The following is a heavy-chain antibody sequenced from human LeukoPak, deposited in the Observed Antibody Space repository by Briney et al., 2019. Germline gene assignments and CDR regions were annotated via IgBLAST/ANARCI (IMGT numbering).Heavy chain of an antibody. CDR2: ISSSGSTI. D-gene: IGHD3-22*01. CDR1: GFTFTTYA. CDR3: ARDSPSTFYDSSGYPDAFDI. V-gene: IGHV3-48*04. Sequence: GGSLRLSCAASGFTFTTYAVSWVRQAPGKGLEWVSYISSSGSTIYYADSVKGRFTISRDNAKNSLYLQMNSLRAEDTAVYYCARDSPSTFYDSSGYPDAFDIWGQGTMVTVSS. J-gene: IGHJ3*02.